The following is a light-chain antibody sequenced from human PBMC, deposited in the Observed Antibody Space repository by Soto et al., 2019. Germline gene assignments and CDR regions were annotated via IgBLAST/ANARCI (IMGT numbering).Light chain of an antibody. CDR1: QSISGW. CDR3: QQYNSYSA. CDR2: DAS. V-gene: IGKV1-5*01. J-gene: IGKJ1*01. Sequence: DIQMTQSPSTLSASVGDRVTITCRASQSISGWLAWYQQKPGKAPKLLIYDASSLESGVPSRFSGSASGTEFTLTISSLQPDDFATYYCQQYNSYSAFGQGTKVDIK.